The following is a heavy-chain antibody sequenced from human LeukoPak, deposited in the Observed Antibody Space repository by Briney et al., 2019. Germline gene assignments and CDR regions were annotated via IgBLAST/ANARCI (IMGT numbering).Heavy chain of an antibody. V-gene: IGHV1-69*05. Sequence: SVKVSCKASGGTFSSYAISWVRQAPGQGLEWMGRIIPIFGTANYAQKFQGRVTITTDESTSTAYMELSSLRSEDTAVYYCAKGASSGWLLYWFDPWGQGTLVTVSS. CDR1: GGTFSSYA. CDR2: IIPIFGTA. J-gene: IGHJ5*02. CDR3: AKGASSGWLLYWFDP. D-gene: IGHD6-19*01.